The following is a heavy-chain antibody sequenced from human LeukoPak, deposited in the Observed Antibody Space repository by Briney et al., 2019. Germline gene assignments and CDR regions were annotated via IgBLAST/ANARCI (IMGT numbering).Heavy chain of an antibody. CDR1: GYSFTSYW. V-gene: IGHV3-48*04. CDR3: AELGITMIGGV. Sequence: GESLKISCKGSGYSFTSYWIGWVRQMPGKGLEWVSYISNSGSTIYYADSVKGRFTISRDNAKNSLYLQMNSLRAEDTAVYYCAELGITMIGGVWGKGTTVTISS. CDR2: ISNSGSTI. D-gene: IGHD3-10*02. J-gene: IGHJ6*04.